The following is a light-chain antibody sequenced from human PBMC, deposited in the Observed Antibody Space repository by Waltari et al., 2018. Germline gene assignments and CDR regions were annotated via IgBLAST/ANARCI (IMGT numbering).Light chain of an antibody. CDR1: SEHSAYA. CDR2: IDGGGGH. Sequence: QLAVTPSPSAPASLGASVKLTRPLSSEHSAYAIAWHQHQPEKGQRCWMKIDGGGGHTKGDGIHDRFSGFSSGAERYLTISSRQYEDEAAYYCQTWDPDTVVFGGGTKLTV. V-gene: IGLV4-69*01. CDR3: QTWDPDTVV. J-gene: IGLJ2*01.